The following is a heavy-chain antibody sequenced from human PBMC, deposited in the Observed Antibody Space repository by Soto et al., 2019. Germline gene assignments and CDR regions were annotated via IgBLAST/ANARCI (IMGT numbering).Heavy chain of an antibody. D-gene: IGHD1-26*01. J-gene: IGHJ6*02. V-gene: IGHV4-34*01. CDR3: ATLGAVGYFTRYYYYGMDV. CDR2: INHSGST. CDR1: GGSFSGYY. Sequence: WETLSLTCAVYGGSFSGYYWSWICQPPGKGLEWIGEINHSGSTNYNPSLKSRVTISVDTSKNQFSLKLSSVTAADTAVYYCATLGAVGYFTRYYYYGMDVWGQGTTVTVSS.